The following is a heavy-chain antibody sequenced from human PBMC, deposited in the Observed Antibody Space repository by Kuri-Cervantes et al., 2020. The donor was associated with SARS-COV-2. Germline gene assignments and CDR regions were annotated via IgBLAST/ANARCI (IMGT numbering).Heavy chain of an antibody. CDR3: AREGSDIVVVPAAIRVYYYMDV. J-gene: IGHJ6*03. Sequence: SETLSLTCTVSGGSISSSSYYWGWIRQPPGKGLEWIGGIYYSGSTYYNPSLKSRVTISVDTSKNQFSLKLSSVTAADTAVYYCAREGSDIVVVPAAIRVYYYMDVWGKGTTVTVSS. D-gene: IGHD2-2*01. CDR1: GGSISSSSYY. V-gene: IGHV4-39*01. CDR2: IYYSGST.